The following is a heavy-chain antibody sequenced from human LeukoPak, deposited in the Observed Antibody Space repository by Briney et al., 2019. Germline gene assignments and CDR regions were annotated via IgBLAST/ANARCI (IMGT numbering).Heavy chain of an antibody. J-gene: IGHJ4*02. CDR3: ARDGGYGDPFDY. CDR1: GGSFSGYY. D-gene: IGHD4-17*01. Sequence: PSETLSLTCAVYGGSFSGYYWSWIRQPPGKGLEWIGEINHSGSTNYNPSLKSRVTMSVDTSKNQFSLKLSSVTAADTAVYYCARDGGYGDPFDYWGQGTLVTVSS. V-gene: IGHV4-34*01. CDR2: INHSGST.